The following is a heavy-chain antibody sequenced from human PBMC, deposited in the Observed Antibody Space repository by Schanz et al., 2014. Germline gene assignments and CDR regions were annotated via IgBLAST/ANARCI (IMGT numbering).Heavy chain of an antibody. D-gene: IGHD1-7*01. CDR3: FSMHYGNSVY. CDR2: VRNRRNSDII. CDR1: GFTFSSYS. Sequence: EVQLVESGGGLVKPGGSLRLSCAASGFTFSSYSMNWVRQAPGKGLEWLGRVRNRRNSDIIEYAASVEGRFTISRDESKNPVYLQMNSLQTDDTAVYYCFSMHYGNSVYWGQGTLVTVSS. J-gene: IGHJ4*02. V-gene: IGHV3-72*01.